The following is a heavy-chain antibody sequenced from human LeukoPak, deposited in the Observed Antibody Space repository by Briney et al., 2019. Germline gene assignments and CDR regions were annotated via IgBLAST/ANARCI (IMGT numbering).Heavy chain of an antibody. CDR1: GGSISSYY. V-gene: IGHV4-59*01. Sequence: KPSETLSLTCTVSGGSISSYYWSWIRQPPGKGLEWIGYIYYSGSTNYNPSLKSRVTISVDTSKNQFSLKLSSVTAADTAVYYCARWYYDSSGYPYGMDVWGQGATVTVSS. CDR2: IYYSGST. J-gene: IGHJ6*02. D-gene: IGHD3-22*01. CDR3: ARWYYDSSGYPYGMDV.